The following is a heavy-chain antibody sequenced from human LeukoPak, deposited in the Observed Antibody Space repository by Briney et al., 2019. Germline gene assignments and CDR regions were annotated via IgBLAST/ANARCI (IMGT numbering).Heavy chain of an antibody. CDR2: IYHSGST. CDR3: ARDPRDSSSSPFDY. J-gene: IGHJ4*02. Sequence: PSETLSLTCAVSGGSTSSSNWWSWVRQPPGKGLEWIGEIYHSGSTNYNPSLKSRVTISVDKSKNQFSLKLSSVTAADTAVYYCARDPRDSSSSPFDYWGRGTLVTVSS. CDR1: GGSTSSSNW. V-gene: IGHV4-4*02. D-gene: IGHD6-6*01.